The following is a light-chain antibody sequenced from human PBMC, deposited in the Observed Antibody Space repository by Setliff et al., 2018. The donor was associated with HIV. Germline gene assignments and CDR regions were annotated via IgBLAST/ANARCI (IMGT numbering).Light chain of an antibody. CDR1: SSDVGGYKY. V-gene: IGLV2-14*01. CDR3: SSYTSSSPLYV. J-gene: IGLJ1*01. CDR2: EVS. Sequence: QSALTQPASVSGYPGQSMTISCTGTSSDVGGYKYVSWYQQHQGKAPKLMIYEVSHRPSEVSDRFSGSKSGNTASLTISGLQTVDEADYFCSSYTSSSPLYVVGTGTKVTVL.